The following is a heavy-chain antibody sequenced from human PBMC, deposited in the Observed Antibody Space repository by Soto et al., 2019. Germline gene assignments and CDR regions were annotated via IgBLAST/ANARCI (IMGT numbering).Heavy chain of an antibody. CDR3: GRDGHDILAAYAVDY. V-gene: IGHV1-18*01. CDR2: ISAYNGNT. Sequence: QVQLVQSGAEVKKPGASVKVSCKASGYTFTSYGISWVRQAPGQGLEWMGWISAYNGNTNYAQKLQGRVTMTTDASTGTADVERGRLGSEDAGEDYWGRDGHDILAAYAVDYRGQGTLVTVSS. D-gene: IGHD3-9*01. CDR1: GYTFTSYG. J-gene: IGHJ4*02.